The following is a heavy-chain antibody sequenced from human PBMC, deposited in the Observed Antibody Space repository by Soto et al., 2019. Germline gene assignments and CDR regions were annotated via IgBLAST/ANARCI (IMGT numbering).Heavy chain of an antibody. Sequence: PAETLSLTCAVYGGAFIGYYCIWSGHPPGKGREWIGEINHSGSTNYNPSLKSRVTISVDTSKNQFSLKLSSVTAADTAVYYCARGHTRFLEWLTTGNWFDPWGQGTLVTVSS. D-gene: IGHD3-3*01. CDR1: GGAFIGYY. V-gene: IGHV4-34*01. CDR2: INHSGST. J-gene: IGHJ5*02. CDR3: ARGHTRFLEWLTTGNWFDP.